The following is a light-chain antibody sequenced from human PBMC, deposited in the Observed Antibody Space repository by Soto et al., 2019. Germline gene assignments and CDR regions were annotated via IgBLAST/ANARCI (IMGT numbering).Light chain of an antibody. CDR2: KAS. Sequence: DIQMTQSPSTLSASVGDRVTITCRASQRISSWLAWYQQKPGKAPKLVIYKASSLESGVPSRFSGSGSGTEFTLTISSLQPDDFATYYCQQYNSYPYTFGQGTKLEIK. V-gene: IGKV1-5*03. J-gene: IGKJ2*01. CDR1: QRISSW. CDR3: QQYNSYPYT.